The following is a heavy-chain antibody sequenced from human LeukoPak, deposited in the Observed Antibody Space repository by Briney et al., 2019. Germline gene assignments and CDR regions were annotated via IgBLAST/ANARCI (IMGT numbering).Heavy chain of an antibody. CDR3: AKNRAGYNWYFDL. J-gene: IGHJ2*01. Sequence: PGASLRPSCAASGFTFSSYAMSWVRQAPGKGLEWVSAISGGGGSTYYADSVKGRFTISRDNSKNTLYLQMNSLRAEDTAVYYCAKNRAGYNWYFDLWGRGTLVTVSS. CDR2: ISGGGGST. D-gene: IGHD3-9*01. V-gene: IGHV3-23*01. CDR1: GFTFSSYA.